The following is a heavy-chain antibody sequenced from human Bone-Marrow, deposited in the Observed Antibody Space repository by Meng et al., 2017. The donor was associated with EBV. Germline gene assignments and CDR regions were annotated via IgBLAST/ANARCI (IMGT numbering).Heavy chain of an antibody. D-gene: IGHD3-16*01. V-gene: IGHV4-4*02. CDR3: ARDNYGLGDYHKSGY. CDR2: IFHSGST. J-gene: IGHJ4*02. Sequence: QVQLQESGPGLVKPSXXXXXTXXVSGGSISSSQWWNWVRQPPGKGLEWIGEIFHSGSTNYNPSLASRVTISIDKSKNQFSLKLNSVTAADTAVYYCARDNYGLGDYHKSGYWGQGILVTVSS. CDR1: GGSISSSQW.